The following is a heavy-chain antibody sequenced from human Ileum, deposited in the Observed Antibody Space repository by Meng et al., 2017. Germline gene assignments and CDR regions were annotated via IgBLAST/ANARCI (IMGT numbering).Heavy chain of an antibody. CDR1: GGSISNTNYY. D-gene: IGHD6-19*01. V-gene: IGHV4-39*07. J-gene: IGHJ2*01. CDR2: MSYSGST. CDR3: ARGGAVAGVWWYFDL. Sequence: QVQLQESGPGLLKPSATLSLTCTVSGGSISNTNYYLAWIRQPPGKGLEWIGRMSYSGSTYFNPSLKSRVAISVDTSNNQVSLKLSFVTAADTAVYYCARGGAVAGVWWYFDLWGRGTLVTVSS.